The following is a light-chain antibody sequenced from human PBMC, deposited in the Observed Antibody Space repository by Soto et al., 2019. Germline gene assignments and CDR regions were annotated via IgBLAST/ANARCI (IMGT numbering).Light chain of an antibody. CDR1: SSDVGGYNY. Sequence: QSVLTQPASVSGSPGQSITISCTGTSSDVGGYNYVSWYQQHPGKAPKLMIYEVSNRPSGVSNRFSVSKSGNTASLTISGLQAEDEADYFCSSYGSTSTRYVFGTGTKLTVL. J-gene: IGLJ1*01. CDR3: SSYGSTSTRYV. V-gene: IGLV2-14*01. CDR2: EVS.